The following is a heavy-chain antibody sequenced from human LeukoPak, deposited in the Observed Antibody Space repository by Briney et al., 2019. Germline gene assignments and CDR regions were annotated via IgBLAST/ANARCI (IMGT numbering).Heavy chain of an antibody. CDR2: IWYDGSNK. CDR3: ARGNSGSYYDAFDI. J-gene: IGHJ3*02. CDR1: GFTFSSYG. V-gene: IGHV3-33*01. Sequence: PGRSLRLSCAASGFTFSSYGMHWVRQAPGKGLEWVAVIWYDGSNKDYADSVKGRFTISRDNSKNTLYLQTNTLRAEDTAVYYCARGNSGSYYDAFDIWGQGTMVTVSS. D-gene: IGHD1-26*01.